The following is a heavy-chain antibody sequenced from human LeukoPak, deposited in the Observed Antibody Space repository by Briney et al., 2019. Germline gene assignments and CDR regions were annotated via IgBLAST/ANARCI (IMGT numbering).Heavy chain of an antibody. CDR3: ARGYYYDSSGLNFDY. V-gene: IGHV1-18*01. J-gene: IGHJ4*02. D-gene: IGHD3-22*01. CDR2: ISAYNGNT. CDR1: GYTFTSYG. Sequence: ASVKVSCKASGYTFTSYGISWVRQAPGQGLEWMGWISAYNGNTNYAQKLQGRVTMTTDTSTSTAYMELGSLRSDDTAVYYCARGYYYDSSGLNFDYWGQGTLVTVSS.